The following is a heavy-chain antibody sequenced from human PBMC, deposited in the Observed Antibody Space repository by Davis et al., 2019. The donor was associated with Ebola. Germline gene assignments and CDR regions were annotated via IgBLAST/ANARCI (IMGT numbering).Heavy chain of an antibody. D-gene: IGHD3-16*02. CDR3: ARGKGLAFGGVIAPFDY. V-gene: IGHV4-59*01. J-gene: IGHJ4*02. Sequence: SETLSLTCTVPGGSISSYYWRWIRQPPGKGLEWIGYIYYSGSTNYNPSLKSRVTISVDTSKNQFSLKLSSVTAADTAVYYCARGKGLAFGGVIAPFDYWGQGTLVTVSS. CDR1: GGSISSYY. CDR2: IYYSGST.